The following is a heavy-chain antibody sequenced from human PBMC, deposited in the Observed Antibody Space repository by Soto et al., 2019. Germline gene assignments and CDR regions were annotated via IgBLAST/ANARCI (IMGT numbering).Heavy chain of an antibody. D-gene: IGHD3-9*01. Sequence: QVQLVESGGGVVQPGRSLRLSCAASGFTFSSYGMHWVRQASGKGLEWVAVISYDGSNKYYADSVKGRFTISRDNSKNTLYLQMNSLRAEDTAVYYCSTTYYDILIYYGMDVWGQGTTVTVSS. CDR3: STTYYDILIYYGMDV. V-gene: IGHV3-30*03. CDR1: GFTFSSYG. J-gene: IGHJ6*02. CDR2: ISYDGSNK.